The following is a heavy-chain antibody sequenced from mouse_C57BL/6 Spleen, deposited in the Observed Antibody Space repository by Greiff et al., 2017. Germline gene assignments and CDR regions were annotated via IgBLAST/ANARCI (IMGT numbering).Heavy chain of an antibody. D-gene: IGHD1-1*01. J-gene: IGHJ3*01. Sequence: DVHLVESEGGLVQPGSSMKLSCTASGFTFSDYYMAWVRQVPEKGLEWVANINYDGSSTYYLDSLKSRFIISRDNAKNILYLQMSSLKSEDTATYYCARDPPYYGSRSWFAYWGQGTLVTVSA. V-gene: IGHV5-16*01. CDR2: INYDGSST. CDR3: ARDPPYYGSRSWFAY. CDR1: GFTFSDYY.